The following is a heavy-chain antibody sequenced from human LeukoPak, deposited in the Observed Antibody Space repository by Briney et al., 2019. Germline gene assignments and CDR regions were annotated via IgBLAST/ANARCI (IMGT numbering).Heavy chain of an antibody. CDR2: ISSSSSSYI. V-gene: IGHV3-21*01. CDR1: GFTLSTYS. Sequence: PGGSLRLSCAASGFTLSTYSMNWVRQAPGKGLEWVSCISSSSSSYIYYADSLKGRFTISRDNAKNSLYLQMNSLRAEDTAVYYCAKDLAGSGSYSFDYWGQGTLVTVSS. D-gene: IGHD1-26*01. CDR3: AKDLAGSGSYSFDY. J-gene: IGHJ4*02.